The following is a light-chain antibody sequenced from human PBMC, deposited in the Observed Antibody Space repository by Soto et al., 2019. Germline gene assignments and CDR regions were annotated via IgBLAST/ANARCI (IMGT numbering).Light chain of an antibody. CDR1: QSISSN. CDR2: GAS. Sequence: EIVMTPSPDTLSVSPGESATLSCRASQSISSNLAWYQQRPGQAPRLLIYGASTRATDIPARFSGSGSGTECTLTISSLQSEDFAVYYCQQYNDWPPADSFGQGTKVETK. V-gene: IGKV3-15*01. CDR3: QQYNDWPPADS. J-gene: IGKJ2*03.